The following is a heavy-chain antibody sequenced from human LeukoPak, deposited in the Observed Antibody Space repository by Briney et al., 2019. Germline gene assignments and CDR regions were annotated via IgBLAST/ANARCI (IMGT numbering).Heavy chain of an antibody. CDR2: INHSGST. CDR1: GGSFSGYY. Sequence: SETLSLTCAVYGGSFSGYYWSWIRQPPGKGLEWIGEINHSGSTNYNPSLKSRVTISVDTSKNQFSLKLSSVTAADTAVYYCARDQVGTTGTTSEAFDIWGQGTMVTVSS. D-gene: IGHD1-1*01. CDR3: ARDQVGTTGTTSEAFDI. V-gene: IGHV4-34*01. J-gene: IGHJ3*02.